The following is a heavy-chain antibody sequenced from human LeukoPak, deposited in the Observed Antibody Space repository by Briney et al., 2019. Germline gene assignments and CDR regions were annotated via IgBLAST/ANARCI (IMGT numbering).Heavy chain of an antibody. J-gene: IGHJ6*03. Sequence: GGSLRLSCAASGFTYSSYWMHWVRQAPGEGLMWVSRINSDGSSTCYADSVKGRFTISRDNAKNTLYLQMNSLRAEDTAVYYCARDRSLYYYDSSGYYYYYYYYMDVWGKGTTVTVSS. CDR2: INSDGSST. CDR1: GFTYSSYW. V-gene: IGHV3-74*01. CDR3: ARDRSLYYYDSSGYYYYYYYYMDV. D-gene: IGHD3-22*01.